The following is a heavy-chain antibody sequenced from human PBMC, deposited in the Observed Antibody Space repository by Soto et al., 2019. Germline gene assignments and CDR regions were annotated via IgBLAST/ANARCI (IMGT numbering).Heavy chain of an antibody. CDR2: IIPIFGTA. CDR3: ATGPPSRRELPSGAAFDI. J-gene: IGHJ3*02. V-gene: IGHV1-69*13. CDR1: GGTFSSYA. Sequence: GASVKVSCKASGGTFSSYAISWVRQAPGQGLEWMGGIIPIFGTANYAQKFQGRVTITADESTSTAYMELSSLRSEDTAVYYCATGPPSRRELPSGAAFDIWGQGTMVTVSS. D-gene: IGHD1-26*01.